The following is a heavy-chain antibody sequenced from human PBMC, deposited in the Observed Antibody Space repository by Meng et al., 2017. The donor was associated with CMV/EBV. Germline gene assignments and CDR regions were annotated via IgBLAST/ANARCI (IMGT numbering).Heavy chain of an antibody. CDR1: GGSFSGYY. CDR3: ARGVGGWFDP. V-gene: IGHV4-34*01. D-gene: IGHD1-26*01. Sequence: QVPLLQWGAGLLKPSVTLSLTCAVYGGSFSGYYCSWIRQPPGKGLEWIGEINHSGSTNYNPSLKSRVTISVDTSKNQFSLKLSSVTAADTAVYYCARGVGGWFDPWGQGTLVTVSS. CDR2: INHSGST. J-gene: IGHJ5*02.